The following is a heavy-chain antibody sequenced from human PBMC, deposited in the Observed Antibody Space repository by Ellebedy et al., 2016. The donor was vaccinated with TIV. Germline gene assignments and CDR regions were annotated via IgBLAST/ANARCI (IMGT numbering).Heavy chain of an antibody. Sequence: SVKVSCXASGGTFSSYAISWVRQAPGQGLEWMGGIIPIFGTANYAQKFQGRVTITADESTSTAYMELSSLRSEDTAVYYCARGDTTYYYDSSGYYDAFDIWGQGTMVTVSS. CDR3: ARGDTTYYYDSSGYYDAFDI. CDR1: GGTFSSYA. V-gene: IGHV1-69*13. J-gene: IGHJ3*02. CDR2: IIPIFGTA. D-gene: IGHD3-22*01.